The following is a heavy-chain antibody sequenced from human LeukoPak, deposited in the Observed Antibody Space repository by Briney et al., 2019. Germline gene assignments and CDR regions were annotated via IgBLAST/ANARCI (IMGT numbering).Heavy chain of an antibody. CDR1: GGSISSYY. J-gene: IGHJ5*02. V-gene: IGHV4-59*01. CDR3: ARADPNASGYFYRFNWFDP. Sequence: NPSETLSLTCTVSGGSISSYYWNWVRQPPGKGLEWIGNIYSSGSTDYNPSLKSRVTISLDTSKFQFSLRLNSVTAADTAVYYCARADPNASGYFYRFNWFDPWGQGTLVTVCS. D-gene: IGHD3-10*01. CDR2: IYSSGST.